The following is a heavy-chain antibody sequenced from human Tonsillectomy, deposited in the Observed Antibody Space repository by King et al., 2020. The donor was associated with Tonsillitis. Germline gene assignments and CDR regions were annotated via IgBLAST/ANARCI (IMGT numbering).Heavy chain of an antibody. J-gene: IGHJ6*02. CDR3: AREGWYGDYYYGMDV. V-gene: IGHV1-18*04. CDR2: ISAYNGNT. D-gene: IGHD6-19*01. CDR1: GYTFTSYG. Sequence: QLVQSGAEVKKPGASVKVSCKASGYTFTSYGISWVRQAPGQGLEWRGWISAYNGNTNYAQKFQGRVTMTTDTSTTTAYMELRSLRSDDTAVYYCAREGWYGDYYYGMDVWGQGTTVTVSS.